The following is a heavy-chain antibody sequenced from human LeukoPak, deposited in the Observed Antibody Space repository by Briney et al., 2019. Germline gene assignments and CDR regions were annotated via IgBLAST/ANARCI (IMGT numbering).Heavy chain of an antibody. CDR1: GGSISSYY. V-gene: IGHV4-59*01. D-gene: IGHD3-10*01. Sequence: SETLSLTCTVSGGSISSYYWSWIRQPPGKGLEWIGYIYYSGSTNYNPSLKSRVIISVDTSKNQFSLKLSSVTAADTAVYYCARARGVIKYYFDYWGQGTLVTVSS. J-gene: IGHJ4*02. CDR2: IYYSGST. CDR3: ARARGVIKYYFDY.